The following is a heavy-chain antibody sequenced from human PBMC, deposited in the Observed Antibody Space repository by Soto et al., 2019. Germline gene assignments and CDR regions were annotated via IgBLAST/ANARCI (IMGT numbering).Heavy chain of an antibody. D-gene: IGHD6-19*01. CDR3: AKGLAAMAVAGTGPFDF. CDR1: GFNFRSYA. Sequence: EVQLLESGGNLVQPGGSLRLSCAASGFNFRSYAMSWVRQAPGKGLEWLSAISGSGSTTYFADSVKGRFNSSRDNSKNTLYLQMTDLRAEDTGVYFCAKGLAAMAVAGTGPFDFWGQGNLVTVSS. CDR2: ISGSGSTT. J-gene: IGHJ4*02. V-gene: IGHV3-23*01.